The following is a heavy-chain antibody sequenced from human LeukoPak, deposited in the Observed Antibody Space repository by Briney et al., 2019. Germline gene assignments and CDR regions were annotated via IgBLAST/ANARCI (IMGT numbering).Heavy chain of an antibody. CDR1: GGSFSGYY. V-gene: IGHV4-34*01. Sequence: SETLSLTCAVYGGSFSGYYWSWIRQPPGKGLEWIGGINHSGSTNYNPSLKSRVTISVDTSKNQFSLKLSSVTAADTAVYYCARAQGRWLQLRFFDYWGQGTLVTVSS. CDR3: ARAQGRWLQLRFFDY. CDR2: INHSGST. J-gene: IGHJ4*02. D-gene: IGHD5-24*01.